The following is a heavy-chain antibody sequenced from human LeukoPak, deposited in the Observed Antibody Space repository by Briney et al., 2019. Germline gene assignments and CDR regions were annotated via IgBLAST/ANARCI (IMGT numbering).Heavy chain of an antibody. CDR1: GYTFTSYG. Sequence: ASVKVSCKASGYTFTSYGISWVRQAPGQGLEWMGWIGAHNGNTNYAQNLQGRVTMTRNTSISTAYMELSSLRSEDTAVYYCARYGSGSCIDYWGQGTLVTVSS. J-gene: IGHJ4*02. CDR3: ARYGSGSCIDY. V-gene: IGHV1-18*01. CDR2: IGAHNGNT. D-gene: IGHD3-10*01.